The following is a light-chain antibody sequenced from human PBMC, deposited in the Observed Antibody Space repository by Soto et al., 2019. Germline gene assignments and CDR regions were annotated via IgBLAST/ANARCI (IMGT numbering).Light chain of an antibody. V-gene: IGLV2-14*01. CDR3: SSYTSSSTLDV. CDR2: EVS. J-gene: IGLJ1*01. Sequence: QSALTQPASVSGSPGQSITISCTGTSSDVGGYNYVSWYQQHPGKAPKLMIYEVSNRPSGVSNRFSGSKSGNTASLTISGLHAEDEADYYCSSYTSSSTLDVFGTRTKVTVL. CDR1: SSDVGGYNY.